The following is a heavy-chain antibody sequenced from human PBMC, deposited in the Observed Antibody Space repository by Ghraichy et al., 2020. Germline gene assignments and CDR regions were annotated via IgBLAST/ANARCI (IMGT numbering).Heavy chain of an antibody. CDR3: ASGGSGSYYVFDY. D-gene: IGHD3-10*01. Sequence: SVKVSCKASGGTFSSYAISWVRQAPGQGLEWMGGIIPIFGTANYAQKFQGRVTITTDESTSTAYMELSSLRSEDTAVYYCASGGSGSYYVFDYWGQGTLVTVSS. J-gene: IGHJ4*02. V-gene: IGHV1-69*05. CDR2: IIPIFGTA. CDR1: GGTFSSYA.